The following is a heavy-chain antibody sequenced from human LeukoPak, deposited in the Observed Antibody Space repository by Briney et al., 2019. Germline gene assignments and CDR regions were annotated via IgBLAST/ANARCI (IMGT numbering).Heavy chain of an antibody. CDR3: AKPSGGHDYYYDSSGYSHFDY. J-gene: IGHJ4*02. V-gene: IGHV3-23*01. D-gene: IGHD3-22*01. Sequence: GGSLRLSCAASGFTFDDYAMHWVRQAPGKGLEWVSAISGSGGSTYYADSVKGRFTISRDNSKNTLYLQMNSLRAEDTAVYYCAKPSGGHDYYYDSSGYSHFDYWGQGTLVTVSS. CDR1: GFTFDDYA. CDR2: ISGSGGST.